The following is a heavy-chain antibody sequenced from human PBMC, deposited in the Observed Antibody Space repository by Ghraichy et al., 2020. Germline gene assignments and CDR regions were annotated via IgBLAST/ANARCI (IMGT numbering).Heavy chain of an antibody. CDR3: AREGDSSTLDY. CDR2: IKQDGSEK. CDR1: GFTFSTSW. Sequence: GGSLRLSCAASGFTFSTSWMSWVRQAPGKGLEWVANIKQDGSEKYYVDSVKGRFTISRDNAKNSLYLQMNSLRGEDTAVYYCAREGDSSTLDYWGQGTLVTVSS. D-gene: IGHD6-19*01. J-gene: IGHJ4*02. V-gene: IGHV3-7*03.